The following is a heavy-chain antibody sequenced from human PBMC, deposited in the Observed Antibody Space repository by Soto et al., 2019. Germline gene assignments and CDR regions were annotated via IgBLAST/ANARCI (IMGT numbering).Heavy chain of an antibody. CDR3: ARQLVGAHGAFDI. D-gene: IGHD1-26*01. CDR2: ISSSSSYT. J-gene: IGHJ3*02. CDR1: GFTFSDYY. V-gene: IGHV3-11*06. Sequence: PGGSLRLSCAASGFTFSDYYMSWIRQAPGKGLEWVSYISSSSSYTNYADSVKGRFTISRDNAKNSLYLQMNSLRAEDTAVYYCARQLVGAHGAFDIWGQGTMVTVSS.